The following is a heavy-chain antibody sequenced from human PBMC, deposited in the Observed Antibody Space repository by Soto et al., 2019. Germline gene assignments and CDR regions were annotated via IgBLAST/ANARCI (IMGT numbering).Heavy chain of an antibody. CDR2: IIPIFGTA. CDR3: ATPGSPLDYYYGMDV. CDR1: GGTFSSYA. Sequence: QVQLVQSGAEVKKPGSSVKVSCKASGGTFSSYAISWVRQAPGQGLEWMGGIIPIFGTANYAQKFQGRVKIAAAESPSTAYMELSRLRSEDTAVYYCATPGSPLDYYYGMDVWGQGTTVTVSS. V-gene: IGHV1-69*12. D-gene: IGHD2-15*01. J-gene: IGHJ6*02.